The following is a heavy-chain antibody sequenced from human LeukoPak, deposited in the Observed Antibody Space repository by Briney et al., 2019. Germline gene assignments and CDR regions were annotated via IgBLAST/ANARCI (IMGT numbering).Heavy chain of an antibody. V-gene: IGHV3-66*04. Sequence: GGSLRLSCAASGITVSSSYISWVRQAPGKGLEWVSVIYSGGSTYYADSVKGRFTISRDNSKNTLYLQMNSLRAEDTAVYYCARHSTGTTVTSKRPFDYWGQGTLVTVSS. CDR2: IYSGGST. CDR1: GITVSSSY. CDR3: ARHSTGTTVTSKRPFDY. D-gene: IGHD4-17*01. J-gene: IGHJ4*02.